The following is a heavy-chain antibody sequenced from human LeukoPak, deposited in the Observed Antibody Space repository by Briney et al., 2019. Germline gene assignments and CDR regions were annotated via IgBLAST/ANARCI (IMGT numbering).Heavy chain of an antibody. D-gene: IGHD6-19*01. Sequence: GGSLRLSCAASGFTFSSYGMHWVRQAPGKGLEWVAFIRYDGSNKYYADSVKGRFTISRDNSKNTLYLQMNSLRAEDTAVYYCAKDEWQWLVDGNLNFDYWGQGTLVTVSS. CDR2: IRYDGSNK. V-gene: IGHV3-30*02. J-gene: IGHJ4*02. CDR3: AKDEWQWLVDGNLNFDY. CDR1: GFTFSSYG.